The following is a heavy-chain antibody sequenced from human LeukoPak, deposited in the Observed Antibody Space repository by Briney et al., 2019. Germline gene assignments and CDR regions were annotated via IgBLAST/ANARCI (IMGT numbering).Heavy chain of an antibody. CDR2: ISYDGSNK. V-gene: IGHV3-30-3*01. J-gene: IGHJ6*02. CDR1: GFTFSSYA. CDR3: AKGNRRYYYYYGMDV. D-gene: IGHD4-4*01. Sequence: GRSLRLSCAASGFTFSSYAMHWVRQAPGKGLEWVAVISYDGSNKYYADSVKGRFTISRDNAKNSLYLQMNSLRAEDTALYYCAKGNRRYYYYYGMDVWGQGTTVTVSS.